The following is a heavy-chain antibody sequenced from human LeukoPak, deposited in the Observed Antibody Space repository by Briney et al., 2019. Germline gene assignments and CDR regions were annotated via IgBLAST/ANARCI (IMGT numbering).Heavy chain of an antibody. D-gene: IGHD3-22*01. CDR2: ISNSGGST. Sequence: PGGSLRLSCAASGFTFSSYVMSWVRQAPGKGLEWVSSISNSGGSTYYADSVKGRFTISRDNSKNTLYLQMNSLRAEDTAIYYCARQGGYYYESSASYYFDYWGQGTLVTVSS. CDR1: GFTFSSYV. V-gene: IGHV3-23*01. J-gene: IGHJ4*02. CDR3: ARQGGYYYESSASYYFDY.